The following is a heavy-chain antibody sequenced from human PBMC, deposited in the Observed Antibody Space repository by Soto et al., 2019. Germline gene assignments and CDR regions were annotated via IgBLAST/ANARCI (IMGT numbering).Heavy chain of an antibody. D-gene: IGHD6-6*01. CDR1: GFTFDDYA. CDR3: AKDSIAARPDRKSYFDY. CDR2: ISWNSGSI. J-gene: IGHJ4*02. Sequence: GGSLRLSCAASGFTFDDYAMHWVRQAPGKGLEWVSGISWNSGSIGYADSVKGRFTISRDNAKNSLYLQMNSLRAEDTALYYCAKDSIAARPDRKSYFDYWGQGTLVTVSS. V-gene: IGHV3-9*01.